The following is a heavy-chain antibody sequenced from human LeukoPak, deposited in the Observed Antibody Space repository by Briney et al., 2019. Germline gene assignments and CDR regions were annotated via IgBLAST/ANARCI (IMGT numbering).Heavy chain of an antibody. CDR2: IYYSGST. D-gene: IGHD6-19*01. V-gene: IGHV4-59*01. CDR1: GGSISSYY. CDR3: AREPGIAVAGPGFDY. Sequence: SETLSLTCTVSGGSISSYYWSWIRQPPGKGLEWIGYIYYSGSTNYNPSLKSRVTISVDTSMNQFSLKLSSVTAADTAVCYCAREPGIAVAGPGFDYWGQGTLVTVSS. J-gene: IGHJ4*02.